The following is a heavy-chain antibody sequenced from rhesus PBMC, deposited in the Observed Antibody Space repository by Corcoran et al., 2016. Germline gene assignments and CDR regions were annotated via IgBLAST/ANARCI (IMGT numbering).Heavy chain of an antibody. CDR1: GGSVTGYW. J-gene: IGHJ4*01. D-gene: IGHD1-26*01. Sequence: QLQESGPGLLKPSETLSLTCGVSGGSVTGYWWNSIRRSPGEGLEWIGRIHNNGKTNFNPSLTSRVTLSIDTSQNQVFLILNSMAAADTAVYYCARLGNWNFGYWGQGVLVTVSS. CDR3: ARLGNWNFGY. CDR2: IHNNGKT. V-gene: IGHV4-147*01.